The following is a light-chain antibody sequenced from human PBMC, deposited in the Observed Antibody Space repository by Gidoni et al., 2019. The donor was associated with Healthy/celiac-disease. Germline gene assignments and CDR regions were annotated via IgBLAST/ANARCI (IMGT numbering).Light chain of an antibody. Sequence: EIVLTQSPGTLSLSPGERATLSCRASQSVSSSDLAWYQQKPGQAPRLLTYGASSRATGIPDRFSGSGSGTDFTLTISRLEPEDFAVYYCQQYGSSPGFTFGPGTKVDIK. CDR3: QQYGSSPGFT. J-gene: IGKJ3*01. CDR1: QSVSSSD. CDR2: GAS. V-gene: IGKV3-20*01.